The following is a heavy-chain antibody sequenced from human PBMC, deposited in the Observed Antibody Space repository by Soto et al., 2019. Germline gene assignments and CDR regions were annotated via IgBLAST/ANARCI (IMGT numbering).Heavy chain of an antibody. CDR3: AKPGPEGVAVFFDY. CDR1: GFTFSSYG. V-gene: IGHV3-30*18. D-gene: IGHD2-15*01. CDR2: ISYDGSNK. J-gene: IGHJ4*02. Sequence: GGSLRLSCAASGFTFSSYGMHWVRQAPGKGLEWVAVISYDGSNKYYADSVKGRFTISRDNSKNTLYLQMNSLRAEDTAVYYCAKPGPEGVAVFFDYWGQGTLVTVSS.